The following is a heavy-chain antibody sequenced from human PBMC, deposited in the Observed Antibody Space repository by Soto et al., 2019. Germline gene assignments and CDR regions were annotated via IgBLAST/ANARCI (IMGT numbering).Heavy chain of an antibody. Sequence: ASVKVSCKVSGYTLTELSMHWVRQAPGKGLEWMGGFDPEDGETIYAQKFQGRVTMTEDTSTDTAYMELSSLRSEDTAVYYCATEQEVDDYGDYLSRNYYYGMDVWGQGTTVTVSS. CDR2: FDPEDGET. CDR3: ATEQEVDDYGDYLSRNYYYGMDV. V-gene: IGHV1-24*01. CDR1: GYTLTELS. J-gene: IGHJ6*02. D-gene: IGHD4-17*01.